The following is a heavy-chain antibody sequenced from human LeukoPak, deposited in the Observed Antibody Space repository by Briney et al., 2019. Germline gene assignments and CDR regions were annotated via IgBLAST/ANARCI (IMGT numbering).Heavy chain of an antibody. V-gene: IGHV4-4*02. CDR2: IYHSGST. CDR1: GGSISSSNC. J-gene: IGHJ5*02. D-gene: IGHD3-9*01. Sequence: SGTLSLTCAVSGGSISSSNCWSWVRQPPGKGLEWIGEIYHSGSTNYNPSLKSRVTISVDKSKNQFSLKLSSVTAADTAVYYCARVGAYYDILTGYYRGWFDPWGQGTLVTVSS. CDR3: ARVGAYYDILTGYYRGWFDP.